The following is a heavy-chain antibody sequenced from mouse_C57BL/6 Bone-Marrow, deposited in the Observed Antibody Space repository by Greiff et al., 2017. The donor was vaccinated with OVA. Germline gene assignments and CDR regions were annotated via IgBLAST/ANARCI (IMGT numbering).Heavy chain of an antibody. D-gene: IGHD2-5*01. J-gene: IGHJ2*01. Sequence: EVQLQQSGAELVQPGASVTLSCTASGFNINDYYMHWVKQRTEQGLEWIGRIDPEDGETKYAPKFQGKATITADTSSNTAYLQLSSLTAEDTAVYYCARDSNYDFDYWGQGTTLTVSS. CDR1: GFNINDYY. V-gene: IGHV14-2*01. CDR3: ARDSNYDFDY. CDR2: IDPEDGET.